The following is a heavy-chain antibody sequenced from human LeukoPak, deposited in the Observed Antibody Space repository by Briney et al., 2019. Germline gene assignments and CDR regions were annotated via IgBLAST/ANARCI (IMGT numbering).Heavy chain of an antibody. CDR3: AREYDFWSGYLN. CDR2: IYYSGST. CDR1: GGSISSSSYY. V-gene: IGHV4-30-4*08. J-gene: IGHJ4*02. Sequence: SETLSLTCTVSGGSISSSSYYWSWIRQPPGKGLEWIGYIYYSGSTYYNPSLKSRVTISVDTSKNQFSLKLSSVTAADTAVCYCAREYDFWSGYLNWGQGTLVTVSS. D-gene: IGHD3-3*01.